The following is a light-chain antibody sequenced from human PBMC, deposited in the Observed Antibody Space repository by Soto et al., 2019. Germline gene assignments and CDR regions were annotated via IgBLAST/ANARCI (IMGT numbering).Light chain of an antibody. CDR1: SSDVGGYNY. J-gene: IGLJ3*02. Sequence: QSALTQPASVSGSPGQSIAISCTGTSSDVGGYNYVSWYQQHPGKTPNLMIYDVSNRPSGVSNRFSGSKSGNTASLTISGLQAEDEADYYGSSYTSSSTWVFGGGTKLTVL. CDR2: DVS. V-gene: IGLV2-14*01. CDR3: SSYTSSSTWV.